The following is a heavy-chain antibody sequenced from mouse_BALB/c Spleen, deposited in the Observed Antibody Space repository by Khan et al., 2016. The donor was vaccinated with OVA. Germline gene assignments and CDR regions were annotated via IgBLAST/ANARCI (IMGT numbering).Heavy chain of an antibody. D-gene: IGHD1-1*01. Sequence: EVELVESGGDLVKPGGSLKLSCAVSGFTFSTYGMPWVRQTPDRRLEWVATVSTGGTYTYYPDSVRGRFNITRDNAKNTLYLQMSSLRSEGTAMVLCARLAYYYDSEGFAYWGQGTLVTVSA. CDR1: GFTFSTYG. J-gene: IGHJ3*01. CDR2: VSTGGTYT. V-gene: IGHV5-6*01. CDR3: ARLAYYYDSEGFAY.